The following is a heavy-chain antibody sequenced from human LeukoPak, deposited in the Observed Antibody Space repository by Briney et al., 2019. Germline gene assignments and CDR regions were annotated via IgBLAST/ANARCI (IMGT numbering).Heavy chain of an antibody. V-gene: IGHV3-7*01. CDR3: ARGHLGLDY. J-gene: IGHJ4*02. D-gene: IGHD3-3*02. CDR1: GFTFSSYW. Sequence: GRSLRLSCAASGFTFSSYWMTWVRQAPGKGLEWVANINQDGSEKYYVDSVKGRFTISRDNARNSLYLQMNSLRAEDTAVYYCARGHLGLDYWGQGTLVTVSS. CDR2: INQDGSEK.